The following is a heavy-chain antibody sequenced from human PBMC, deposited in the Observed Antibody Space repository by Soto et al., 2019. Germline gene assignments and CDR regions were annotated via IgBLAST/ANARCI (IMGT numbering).Heavy chain of an antibody. CDR2: INHLGSI. Sequence: SEKLSLTYVVSGWSFSDYIGRWFRQPPGMALEWIGEINHLGSINYNPSLKSRVTMSVDTSKNQFSLTLNSVTAADTATYYCARGGISHWAYFYYMDVWDRGTTVT. J-gene: IGHJ6*03. CDR1: GWSFSDYI. V-gene: IGHV4-34*01. D-gene: IGHD2-21*01. CDR3: ARGGISHWAYFYYMDV.